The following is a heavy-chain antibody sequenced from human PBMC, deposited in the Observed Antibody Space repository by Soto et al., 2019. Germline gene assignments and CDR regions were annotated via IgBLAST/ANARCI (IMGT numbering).Heavy chain of an antibody. J-gene: IGHJ4*02. Sequence: PGGSLRLSCAASGFTFSSYAMSWVRQASGKGLEWVSAISGSGGSTYYADSVKGRFTISRDNSKNTLYLQMNSLRAEDTAVYYCAKVPITMVRGPLGYWGQGTLVTVSS. V-gene: IGHV3-23*01. CDR1: GFTFSSYA. CDR2: ISGSGGST. D-gene: IGHD3-10*01. CDR3: AKVPITMVRGPLGY.